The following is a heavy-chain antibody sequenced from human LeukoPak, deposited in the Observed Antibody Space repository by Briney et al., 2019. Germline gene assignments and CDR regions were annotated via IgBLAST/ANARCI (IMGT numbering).Heavy chain of an antibody. CDR1: GFTFSSYG. D-gene: IGHD2-15*01. Sequence: GGSLRLSCAASGFTFSSYGMHWVRQAPGKGLEWVAAIWYDGSNKYYADSVKGRFTISRDNSKNTLYLQMNSLRAEDTAVYYCARDPTYCSGGSCYSSFDYWGQGTLVTVSS. CDR2: IWYDGSNK. V-gene: IGHV3-33*08. J-gene: IGHJ4*02. CDR3: ARDPTYCSGGSCYSSFDY.